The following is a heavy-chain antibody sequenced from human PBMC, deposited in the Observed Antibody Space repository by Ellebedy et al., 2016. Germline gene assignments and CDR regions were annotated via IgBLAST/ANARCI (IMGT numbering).Heavy chain of an antibody. CDR3: ARVLAARPDY. V-gene: IGHV3-21*01. CDR2: ISSSSSYI. D-gene: IGHD6-6*01. CDR1: GFTFSSYS. Sequence: GESLKISXAASGFTFSSYSMNWVRQAPGKGLEWVSSISSSSSYIYYADSVKGRFTISRDNAKNSLYLQMNSLRAEDTAVYYCARVLAARPDYWGQGTLVTVSS. J-gene: IGHJ4*02.